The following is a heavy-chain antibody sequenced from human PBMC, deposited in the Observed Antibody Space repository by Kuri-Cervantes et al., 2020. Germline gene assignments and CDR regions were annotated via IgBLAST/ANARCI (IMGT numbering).Heavy chain of an antibody. CDR2: IYSGGST. CDR1: GFTVASNY. CDR3: AGDTYYFDY. V-gene: IGHV3-53*01. Sequence: GESLKISCAASGFTVASNYMIWVRQAPGKGLECVSVIYSGGSTYYADSVKGRFTISRDNSKNTLYLQMNSLRAEDTAVYYCAGDTYYFDYWGQGTLVTVSS. J-gene: IGHJ4*02.